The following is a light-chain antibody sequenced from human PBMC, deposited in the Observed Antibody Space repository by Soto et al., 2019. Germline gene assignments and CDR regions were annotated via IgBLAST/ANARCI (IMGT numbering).Light chain of an antibody. Sequence: QSALTQPASVSGSPGQSITISCTGTSSDVGGYNYVSWYQQHPGKAPKLMIYEVSNRPSGISNRFSGSKSGNTASLTISGLHADDDAYYYCSSYTSSSTWVFGGGTQLTVL. CDR3: SSYTSSSTWV. V-gene: IGLV2-14*01. CDR2: EVS. J-gene: IGLJ3*02. CDR1: SSDVGGYNY.